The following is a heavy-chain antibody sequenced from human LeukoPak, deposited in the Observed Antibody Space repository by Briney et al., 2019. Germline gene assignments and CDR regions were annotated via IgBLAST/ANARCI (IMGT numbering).Heavy chain of an antibody. CDR2: SIPMFGTA. J-gene: IGHJ4*02. CDR3: ATDRRTSFDY. Sequence: GASVEVSCKASGGTFSSYAISWVRQAPGQGLEWMGGSIPMFGTANYAQKFQGRVTITTDEPTSTAYMELSSLRSEDTAVYYCATDRRTSFDYWGQGTLVTVSS. D-gene: IGHD6-6*01. CDR1: GGTFSSYA. V-gene: IGHV1-69*05.